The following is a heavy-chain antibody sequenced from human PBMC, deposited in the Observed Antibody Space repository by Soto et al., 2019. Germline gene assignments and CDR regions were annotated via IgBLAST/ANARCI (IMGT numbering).Heavy chain of an antibody. J-gene: IGHJ4*02. Sequence: QVQLQESGPRLVKPSETLSLICSISGASITSGNYYWAWIRQPPGKALEWIGRMHYRGTTHYNSSPERRVSTSADSAENQIALNLHSVTAADTAIYFCARHPSLYRHLEFWGQGILVTVSS. V-gene: IGHV4-39*01. D-gene: IGHD3-10*01. CDR3: ARHPSLYRHLEF. CDR1: GASITSGNYY. CDR2: MHYRGTT.